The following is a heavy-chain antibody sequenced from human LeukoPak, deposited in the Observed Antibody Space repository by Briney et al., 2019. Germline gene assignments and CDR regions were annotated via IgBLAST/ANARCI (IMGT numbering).Heavy chain of an antibody. V-gene: IGHV4-59*01. J-gene: IGHJ3*02. CDR2: IYYSGST. CDR1: GGSISSYY. CDR3: ARDFIQTFDI. D-gene: IGHD3-16*02. Sequence: SETLSLTCTVSGGSISSYYWSWIRQPPGKGLEWIGYIYYSGSTNYNPSLKSRVTISVDTSKNQFSLKLSSVTAADTAVYYCARDFIQTFDIWGQGTMVTVSS.